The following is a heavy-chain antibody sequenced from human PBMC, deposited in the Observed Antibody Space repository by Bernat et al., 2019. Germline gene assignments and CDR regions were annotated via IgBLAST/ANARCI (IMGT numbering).Heavy chain of an antibody. CDR2: IDWDDDK. CDR3: ALLEGGSGGSCYSRYGMDV. Sequence: QVTLRESGPALVKPTQTLTLTCTFSGFSLSTSGMCVSWIRQPPGKALEWLARIDWDDDKYYSTSLKTRLTISKDTSKNQVVLTMTNMDPVDTATYYCALLEGGSGGSCYSRYGMDVRGQGTTVTVSS. V-gene: IGHV2-70*15. J-gene: IGHJ6*02. D-gene: IGHD2-15*01. CDR1: GFSLSTSGMC.